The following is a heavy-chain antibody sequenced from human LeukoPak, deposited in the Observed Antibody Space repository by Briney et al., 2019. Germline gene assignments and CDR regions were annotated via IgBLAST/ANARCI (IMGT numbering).Heavy chain of an antibody. CDR2: ISSSSSYT. V-gene: IGHV3-11*06. CDR1: GFTFSDYY. J-gene: IGHJ4*02. CDR3: ARSNPRSGSEDY. Sequence: GGSLRLSCAASGFTFSDYYMSWIRQALGKGLEWVSYISSSSSYTNYADSVKGRITISRDNAKNSLYLQMNSLRAEDTAVYYCARSNPRSGSEDYWGQGTLVTVSS. D-gene: IGHD3-22*01.